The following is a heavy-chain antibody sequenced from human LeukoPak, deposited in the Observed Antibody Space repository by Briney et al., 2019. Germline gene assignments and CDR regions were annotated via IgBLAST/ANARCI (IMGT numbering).Heavy chain of an antibody. J-gene: IGHJ4*02. CDR3: AKKAQYDGHYPLDY. Sequence: GGSLRLSCAASGFTFSSYSMSWVRQAPGKGLEWVSGTSDRGDYTYYADSVKGRFTISRDTSKNTLYLQMNSLRAEDTALYFCAKKAQYDGHYPLDYWGQGTLVTVSS. D-gene: IGHD4/OR15-4a*01. CDR1: GFTFSSYS. V-gene: IGHV3-23*01. CDR2: TSDRGDYT.